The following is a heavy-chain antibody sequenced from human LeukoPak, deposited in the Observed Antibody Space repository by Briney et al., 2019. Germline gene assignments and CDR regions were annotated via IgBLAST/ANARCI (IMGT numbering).Heavy chain of an antibody. Sequence: PSETLSLTCGVSRYSISSGYHWAWIRQPPGKGLEWIGSVYQSGSTYYNPSLKSRVTISIDTSNNQFSLKLSSVTAADTAVYYCARGPGAYNWFDLWGQGTLVTVSS. CDR2: VYQSGST. CDR1: RYSISSGYH. V-gene: IGHV4-38-2*01. CDR3: ARGPGAYNWFDL. D-gene: IGHD3-10*01. J-gene: IGHJ5*02.